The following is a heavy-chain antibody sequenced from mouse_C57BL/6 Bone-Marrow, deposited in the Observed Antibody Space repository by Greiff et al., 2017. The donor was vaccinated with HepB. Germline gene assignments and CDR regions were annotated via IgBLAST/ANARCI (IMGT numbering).Heavy chain of an antibody. V-gene: IGHV1-5*01. D-gene: IGHD1-1*01. CDR2: IYPGNSDT. Sequence: EVKLVESGTVLARPGASVKMSCKTSGYTFTSYWMHWVKQRPGQGLEWIGAIYPGNSDTSYNQKFKGKAKLTAVTSASTAYMELSSLTNEDSAVYYCTTYYYGSSSPDWWGQGTTLTVSS. J-gene: IGHJ2*01. CDR3: TTYYYGSSSPDW. CDR1: GYTFTSYW.